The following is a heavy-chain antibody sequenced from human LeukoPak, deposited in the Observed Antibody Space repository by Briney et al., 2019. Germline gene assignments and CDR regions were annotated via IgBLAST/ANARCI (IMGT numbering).Heavy chain of an antibody. CDR2: INPSGGST. CDR3: ARGSEYYYYYMDV. V-gene: IGHV1-46*01. CDR1: GYTFTSYY. Sequence: ASVKVSCKASGYTFTSYYMHWVRQAPGQGLEWMGIINPSGGSTSYAQKFQGRVTMTRDTSISTAYMELSRLRSDDTAVYYCARGSEYYYYYMDVWGKGTTVTVSS. J-gene: IGHJ6*03.